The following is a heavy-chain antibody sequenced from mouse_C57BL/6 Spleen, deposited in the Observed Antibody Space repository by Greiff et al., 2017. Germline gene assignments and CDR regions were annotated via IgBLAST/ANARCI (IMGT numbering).Heavy chain of an antibody. Sequence: VQLQQSGAELARPGASVKLSCKASGYTFTSYGIRWVKQRPGQGLEWIGEIYPRSGNTYYNEKFKGKATLTADKSSSTAYMELRSLTSEDSAVYFCAKNWAMDYWGQGTTLTVSS. D-gene: IGHD4-1*01. J-gene: IGHJ2*01. V-gene: IGHV1-81*01. CDR1: GYTFTSYG. CDR2: IYPRSGNT. CDR3: AKNWAMDY.